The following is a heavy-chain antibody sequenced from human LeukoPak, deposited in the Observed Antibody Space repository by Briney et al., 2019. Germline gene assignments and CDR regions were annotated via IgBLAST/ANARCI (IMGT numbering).Heavy chain of an antibody. J-gene: IGHJ4*02. V-gene: IGHV3-53*01. D-gene: IGHD1-26*01. CDR3: AKDMRELQLNYFDY. Sequence: PGGSLRLSCAVSGFTVSSNHMSWVRQAPGKGLEWVSVFYSGGDTHYADSVKGRFTVSRDNSKNTLYLQMNSLRAEDTAVYYCAKDMRELQLNYFDYWGQGTLVTVSS. CDR2: FYSGGDT. CDR1: GFTVSSNH.